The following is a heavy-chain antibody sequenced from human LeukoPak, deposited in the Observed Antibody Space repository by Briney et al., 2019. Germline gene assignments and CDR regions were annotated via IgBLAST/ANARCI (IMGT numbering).Heavy chain of an antibody. CDR2: ISSSSSYI. D-gene: IGHD4-17*01. V-gene: IGHV3-21*01. Sequence: SLRLSCAASGFTFSSYSMNWVRQAPGKGLEWVSSISSSSSYIYYADSVMGRFTISRDNAKNSLYLQMSSLRAEDTAVYYCARDLVSTVTNYFDYWGQGTLVTVSS. J-gene: IGHJ4*02. CDR1: GFTFSSYS. CDR3: ARDLVSTVTNYFDY.